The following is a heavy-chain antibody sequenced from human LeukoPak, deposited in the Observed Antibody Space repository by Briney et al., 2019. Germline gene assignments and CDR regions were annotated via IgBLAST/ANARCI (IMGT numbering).Heavy chain of an antibody. J-gene: IGHJ5*02. V-gene: IGHV1-69*04. D-gene: IGHD2-15*01. CDR2: IIPILGIA. CDR1: GGTFTSYA. Sequence: SVKVSCKASGGTFTSYAISWVRQAPGQGLEWMGRIIPILGIANYAQKFQGRVTITADKSTSTAYMELSSLRSEDTAVYYCAVHDGNGEDWFDPWGQGTLVTVSS. CDR3: AVHDGNGEDWFDP.